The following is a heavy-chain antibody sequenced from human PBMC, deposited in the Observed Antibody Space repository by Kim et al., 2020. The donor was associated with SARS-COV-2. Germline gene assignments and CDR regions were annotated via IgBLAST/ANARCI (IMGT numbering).Heavy chain of an antibody. V-gene: IGHV3-72*01. Sequence: GGSLRLSCIVSGFTFSDYYMDWVRQAPGQGLEWVGRSRNKANSYTTEYATSVRGRFTISRDESKNSLYLQMNSLKIEDTAVYYCARVAGAFDIWGQGTMV. J-gene: IGHJ3*02. D-gene: IGHD6-13*01. CDR1: GFTFSDYY. CDR2: SRNKANSYTT. CDR3: ARVAGAFDI.